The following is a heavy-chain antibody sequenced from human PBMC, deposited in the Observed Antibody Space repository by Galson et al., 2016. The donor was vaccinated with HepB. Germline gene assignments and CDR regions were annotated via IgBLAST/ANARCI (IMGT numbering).Heavy chain of an antibody. Sequence: SVKVSCKASGYTFTSYDINWVRQAPGKGLEWMGWMTPISGGTGYAQKFQGRLTMTRDTSISTAYMELSSLTSDDTAVYYCAREFGDILVVQATWGQGTLVTVSS. CDR1: GYTFTSYD. J-gene: IGHJ5*02. V-gene: IGHV1-8*01. CDR3: AREFGDILVVQAT. CDR2: MTPISGGT. D-gene: IGHD3-16*01.